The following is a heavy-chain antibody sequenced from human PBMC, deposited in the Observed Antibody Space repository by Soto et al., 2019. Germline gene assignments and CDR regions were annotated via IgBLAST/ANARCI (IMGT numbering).Heavy chain of an antibody. CDR1: GFTFSNAW. Sequence: GGSLRLSCAASGFTFSNAWMSWVRQAPGKGLEWVGRIKSKTDGGTTDYPAPAKGRFTVSRDDSRNTVYLQMNSLKTEDTAVYYCLTDPYYDTSGLYFVEYFHHWGQGTLVTVSS. CDR3: LTDPYYDTSGLYFVEYFHH. CDR2: IKSKTDGGTT. D-gene: IGHD3-22*01. V-gene: IGHV3-15*01. J-gene: IGHJ1*01.